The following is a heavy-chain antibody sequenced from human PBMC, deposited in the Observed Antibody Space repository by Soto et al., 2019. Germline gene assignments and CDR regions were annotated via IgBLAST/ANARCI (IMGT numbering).Heavy chain of an antibody. D-gene: IGHD6-19*01. J-gene: IGHJ6*02. CDR3: ARPREAGKNYYGVDV. Sequence: GESLKISCNGSGYSFTSYWIGWVRQMPGKGLEWMGIIYPGDSDTRYSPSFQGQVTISADKSISTAYLQWSSLKASDTAMYYCARPREAGKNYYGVDVWGQGTTVTVS. V-gene: IGHV5-51*01. CDR1: GYSFTSYW. CDR2: IYPGDSDT.